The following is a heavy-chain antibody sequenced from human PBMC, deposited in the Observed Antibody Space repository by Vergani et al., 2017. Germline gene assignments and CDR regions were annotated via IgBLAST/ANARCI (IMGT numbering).Heavy chain of an antibody. CDR1: GGSMSDFY. Sequence: QVHLQESGPGVVKPSDTLSLTCTVSGGSMSDFYWTWIRQPAGWGLEWIGRIYPNGNGNYNESLRSRLTMSIDTSRSQFSPSLSSVTAADTAVYYCARGNCGVNCPKYNWLAPWGRGILVTVSS. J-gene: IGHJ5*02. CDR3: ARGNCGVNCPKYNWLAP. V-gene: IGHV4-4*07. D-gene: IGHD2-21*01. CDR2: IYPNGNG.